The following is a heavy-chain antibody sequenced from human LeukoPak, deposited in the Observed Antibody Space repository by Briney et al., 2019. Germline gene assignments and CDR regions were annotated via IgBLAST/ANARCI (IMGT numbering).Heavy chain of an antibody. CDR2: INHSGST. J-gene: IGHJ6*02. CDR1: GGSFSGYY. V-gene: IGHV4-34*01. D-gene: IGHD2-15*01. Sequence: PSETLSLTCAVYGGSFSGYYWSWIRQPPGKGLEWIGEINHSGSTNYNPSLKSRVTISVDTSKNQFSLKLSSVTAADTAAYYCARQVDGRFGMDVWGQGTTVTVSS. CDR3: ARQVDGRFGMDV.